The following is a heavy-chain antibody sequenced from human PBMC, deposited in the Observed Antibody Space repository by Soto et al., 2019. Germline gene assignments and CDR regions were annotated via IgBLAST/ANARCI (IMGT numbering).Heavy chain of an antibody. V-gene: IGHV1-69*06. Sequence: GASVKVSCKLSGATFSSYAMSWVRQAPGQGLEWIGGIIPFFGTPNYAQKFRGRVTITADTSTATSYMELSSLRSDDTAVYYCARDKGAYYSHLVYWGQGTLVTVSS. CDR1: GATFSSYA. D-gene: IGHD3-22*01. CDR3: ARDKGAYYSHLVY. J-gene: IGHJ4*02. CDR2: IIPFFGTP.